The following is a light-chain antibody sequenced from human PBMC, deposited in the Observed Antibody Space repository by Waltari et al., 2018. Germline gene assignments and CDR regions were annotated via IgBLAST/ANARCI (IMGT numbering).Light chain of an antibody. CDR2: DTS. V-gene: IGKV3-11*01. CDR1: QSVDMY. J-gene: IGKJ4*01. Sequence: VLTQSPATLSLYPGERAHLSCRANQSVDMYLALYQQRPRQAPRILIYDTSNRATDIPARSSGSGSETDFSLTNSSLGPEDFAVYYCQPQRNWPLPFGGGTKVEIK. CDR3: QPQRNWPLP.